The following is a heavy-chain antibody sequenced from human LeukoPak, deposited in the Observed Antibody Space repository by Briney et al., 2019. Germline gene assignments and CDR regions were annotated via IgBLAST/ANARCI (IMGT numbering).Heavy chain of an antibody. J-gene: IGHJ3*02. V-gene: IGHV3-9*01. D-gene: IGHD3-10*01. CDR3: GKDTGFSGRAYDI. CDR2: ISWDSGSI. CDR1: GFTFDDFA. Sequence: GGSLRLSCAASGFTFDDFAMHWVRQSPGKGLEWVAGISWDSGSIGYADSVQGRFTISRDNAKTTLFLQMNSLRAEDAALYYRGKDTGFSGRAYDIWGQGTVVTVSS.